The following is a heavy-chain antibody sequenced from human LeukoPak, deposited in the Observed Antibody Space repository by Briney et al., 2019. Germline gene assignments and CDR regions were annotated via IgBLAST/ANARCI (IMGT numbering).Heavy chain of an antibody. V-gene: IGHV3-48*01. J-gene: IGHJ5*02. CDR2: ISSSSSTI. D-gene: IGHD2-15*01. CDR1: GFTFSSYS. CDR3: ARDRGGGGSNWFDP. Sequence: GGSLRLSCAASGFTFSSYSMNWVRQAPGKGLEWVSYISSSSSTIYYADSVKGRFTISRDNAKNSLYLQMNSLRAEDTAVYYCARDRGGGGSNWFDPWGQGTLVTVSS.